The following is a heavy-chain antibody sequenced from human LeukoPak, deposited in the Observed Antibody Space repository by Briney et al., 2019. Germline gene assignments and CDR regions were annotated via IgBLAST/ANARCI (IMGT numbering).Heavy chain of an antibody. J-gene: IGHJ4*02. V-gene: IGHV3-23*01. Sequence: GGSLRLSCAASGFTFSNYAMSWARQAPGKGLEWVSAISGSGGSTYYADSVKGRFTISKDNSKNTLYLQMNSLRAEDTAVYYCTKGTIWLPFDYWGQGTLVTVSS. CDR2: ISGSGGST. CDR3: TKGTIWLPFDY. CDR1: GFTFSNYA. D-gene: IGHD5-18*01.